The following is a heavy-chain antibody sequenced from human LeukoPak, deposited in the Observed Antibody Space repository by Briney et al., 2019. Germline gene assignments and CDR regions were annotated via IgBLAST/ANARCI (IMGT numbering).Heavy chain of an antibody. CDR1: GYTFTSYD. CDR2: MNPNSGNT. V-gene: IGHV1-8*01. CDR3: ARGGSFLRFLEWSYYYGMDV. J-gene: IGHJ6*02. D-gene: IGHD3-3*01. Sequence: APVKVSCKASGYTFTSYDINWVRQATGQGLEWMGWMNPNSGNTGYAQKFQGRVTMTRNTSISTAYMELSSLRSEDTAVYYCARGGSFLRFLEWSYYYGMDVWGQGTTVTVSS.